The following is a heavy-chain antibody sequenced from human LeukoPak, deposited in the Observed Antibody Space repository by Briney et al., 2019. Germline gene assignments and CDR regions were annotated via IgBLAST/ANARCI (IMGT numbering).Heavy chain of an antibody. V-gene: IGHV3-43*01. CDR3: VKDMRPRYGSAWYPLDS. J-gene: IGHJ4*02. D-gene: IGHD6-13*01. Sequence: QAGGSLRLSCAASGFTFSSTWMNWVRQAPGKGPEWISLINWDGGTTYYADSVKGRFTITRDNSKNSLYLQMNSLRTEDTALYYCVKDMRPRYGSAWYPLDSWGQGTLVTVSS. CDR1: GFTFSSTW. CDR2: INWDGGTT.